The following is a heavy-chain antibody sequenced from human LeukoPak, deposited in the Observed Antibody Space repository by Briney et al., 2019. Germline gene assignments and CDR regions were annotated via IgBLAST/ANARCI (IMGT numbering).Heavy chain of an antibody. CDR1: GGSFSGYY. CDR3: ARDLGYCSSTSCYTWFDP. D-gene: IGHD2-2*02. CDR2: INHSGST. V-gene: IGHV4-34*01. Sequence: SETLSLTCAVYGGSFSGYYWSWIRQPPGKGLEWIGEINHSGSTNYNPSLKSRVTISVDTSKNQFSLVLSSVTAADTAVYYCARDLGYCSSTSCYTWFDPWGQGTLVTVSS. J-gene: IGHJ5*02.